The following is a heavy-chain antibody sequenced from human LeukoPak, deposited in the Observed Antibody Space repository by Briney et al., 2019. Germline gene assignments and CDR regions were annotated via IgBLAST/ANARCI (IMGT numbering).Heavy chain of an antibody. CDR1: DDSITMYY. D-gene: IGHD6-19*01. CDR2: INHSGST. J-gene: IGHJ5*02. V-gene: IGHV4-34*01. CDR3: ARNVYSSGWYWGGRWFDP. Sequence: PSETLSLTCSVSDDSITMYYWTWIRQPPGKGLEWIGEINHSGSTNYNPSLKSRVTISVDTSKNQFSLKLSSVTAADTAVYYCARNVYSSGWYWGGRWFDPWGQGTLVTVSS.